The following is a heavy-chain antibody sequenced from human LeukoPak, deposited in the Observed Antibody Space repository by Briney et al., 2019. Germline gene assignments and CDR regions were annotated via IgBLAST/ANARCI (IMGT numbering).Heavy chain of an antibody. CDR1: GFIFTTYA. J-gene: IGHJ4*02. CDR2: VSGSGNTI. CDR3: AKGQNVVVVATPLDS. V-gene: IGHV3-23*01. D-gene: IGHD2-15*01. Sequence: GGAPRLSCAASGFIFTTYALSWGRPAPGEGLGGVSVVSGSGNTIYYADSAKGRFTISRDPSKKTVFLQMNSLRAEDTAVYYCAKGQNVVVVATPLDSWGQGTPVTVSP.